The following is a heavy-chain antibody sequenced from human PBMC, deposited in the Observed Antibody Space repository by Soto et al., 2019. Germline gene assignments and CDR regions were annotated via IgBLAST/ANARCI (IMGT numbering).Heavy chain of an antibody. D-gene: IGHD3-22*01. CDR1: GGTFSSYA. CDR3: ARDRRGITMIVVVTPGAFDI. V-gene: IGHV1-69*06. Sequence: GASVKVSCKASGGTFSSYAISWVRQAPGQGLEWMGGIIPIFGTANYAQKFQGRVTITADKSTSTAYMELSSLRSEDTAVYYCARDRRGITMIVVVTPGAFDIWGQGXMVTV. CDR2: IIPIFGTA. J-gene: IGHJ3*02.